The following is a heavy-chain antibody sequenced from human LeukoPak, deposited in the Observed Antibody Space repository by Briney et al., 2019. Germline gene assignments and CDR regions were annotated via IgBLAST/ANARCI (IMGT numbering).Heavy chain of an antibody. CDR2: ISAYNGNT. V-gene: IGHV1-18*01. CDR3: ARDEEPYDYGDYVGVDY. Sequence: ASVKVSCKASGYTFTSYGISWVRQAPGQGREWMGWISAYNGNTNYAQKLQGRVTMTTDTSTSTAYMELRSLRSDDTAVYYCARDEEPYDYGDYVGVDYWGQGTLVTVSS. J-gene: IGHJ4*02. D-gene: IGHD4-17*01. CDR1: GYTFTSYG.